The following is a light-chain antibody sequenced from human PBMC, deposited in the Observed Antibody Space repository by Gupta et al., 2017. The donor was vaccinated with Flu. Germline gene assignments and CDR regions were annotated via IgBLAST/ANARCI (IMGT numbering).Light chain of an antibody. CDR3: QQDKSYLCT. V-gene: IGKV1-5*03. CDR2: QAS. Sequence: PSTLSASVGDRVTLTCRASQNIRSWLAWYQQKPGKAPNLLISQASNLESGVPSRFSGSGSGTEFTLTISSLQPDDFATYYCQQDKSYLCTFGQGTKMQIK. CDR1: QNIRSW. J-gene: IGKJ2*02.